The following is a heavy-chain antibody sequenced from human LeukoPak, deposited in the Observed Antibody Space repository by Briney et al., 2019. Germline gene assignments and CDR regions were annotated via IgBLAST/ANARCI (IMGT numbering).Heavy chain of an antibody. J-gene: IGHJ5*02. V-gene: IGHV1-2*02. Sequence: ASVKVSCKASGYTFTGYYMHWVRQAPGQGLEWMGWINPNSGGTNYAQKFQGRVTMTRDTSISTAYMELSRLRSDDTAVYYCATLTMVRGVVVNWFDPWGQGILVTVSS. CDR2: INPNSGGT. D-gene: IGHD3-10*01. CDR1: GYTFTGYY. CDR3: ATLTMVRGVVVNWFDP.